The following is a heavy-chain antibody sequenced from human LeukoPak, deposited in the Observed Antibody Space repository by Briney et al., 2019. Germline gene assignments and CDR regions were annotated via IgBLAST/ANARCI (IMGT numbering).Heavy chain of an antibody. CDR3: ASPDCSSTSCYRERDAFDI. CDR1: GGSFSGYY. CDR2: INHSGST. V-gene: IGHV4-34*01. D-gene: IGHD2-2*02. Sequence: SETLSLTCAVYGGSFSGYYWSWIRQPPGKGLEWIGEINHSGSTNYNPSLKSRVTISVDTSKNQFSLKLSSVTAADTAVYYCASPDCSSTSCYRERDAFDIWGQGTMVTVSS. J-gene: IGHJ3*02.